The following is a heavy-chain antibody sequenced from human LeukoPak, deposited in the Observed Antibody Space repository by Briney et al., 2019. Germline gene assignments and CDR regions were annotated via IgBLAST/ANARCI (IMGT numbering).Heavy chain of an antibody. V-gene: IGHV3-74*01. CDR1: GFTFGSYS. J-gene: IGHJ6*02. D-gene: IGHD3/OR15-3a*01. CDR3: ARSTDSWTNYYGMDV. Sequence: GGSLRLSCAASGFTFGSYSMNWVRQAPGKGLVWVSRINSDETRTNFADSVKGRFTISRDNAKNTLYLQMNSLRAEDTAVYYCARSTDSWTNYYGMDVWGQGTTVTVSS. CDR2: INSDETRT.